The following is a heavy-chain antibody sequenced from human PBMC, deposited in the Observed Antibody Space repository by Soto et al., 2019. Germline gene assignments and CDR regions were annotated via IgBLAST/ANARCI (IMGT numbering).Heavy chain of an antibody. J-gene: IGHJ5*02. D-gene: IGHD6-13*01. CDR3: ARLSGSSWSVWFDP. Sequence: QLQLQESGPGLVKPSETLSLTCTVSGGSISSSSYYWGWIRQPPGKGLEWIGSIYYSGSTYYNPSLKSRVTISVDTSKNQFSLKLSSVTAADTAVYYCARLSGSSWSVWFDPWGQGTLVTVSS. CDR1: GGSISSSSYY. CDR2: IYYSGST. V-gene: IGHV4-39*01.